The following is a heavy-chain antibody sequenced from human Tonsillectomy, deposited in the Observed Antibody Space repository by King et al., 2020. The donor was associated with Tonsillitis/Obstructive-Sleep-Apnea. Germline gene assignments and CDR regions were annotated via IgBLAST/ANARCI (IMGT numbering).Heavy chain of an antibody. CDR1: GGTFSSYA. CDR3: ARGAITMVRGVKTNWFDP. V-gene: IGHV1-69*12. J-gene: IGHJ5*02. Sequence: QLVQSGAEVKKPGSSLKVSCKASGGTFSSYAISWVRQAPGQGLEWMGGSIPIFGTANYAQKFQGRVTITADESTSTAYMELSSLRSEDTAVYYCARGAITMVRGVKTNWFDPWGQGTLVTVSS. CDR2: SIPIFGTA. D-gene: IGHD3-10*01.